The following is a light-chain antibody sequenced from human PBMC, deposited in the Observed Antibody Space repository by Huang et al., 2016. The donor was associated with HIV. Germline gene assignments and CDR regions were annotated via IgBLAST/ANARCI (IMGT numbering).Light chain of an antibody. CDR2: DAP. CDR1: QSVSSY. CDR3: QQRSTWPPA. J-gene: IGKJ1*01. V-gene: IGKV3-11*01. Sequence: IVLTQSPATLSLSPGERATLSCRASQSVSSYLACYQQKPGQAPMLLIYDAPNLATGIPSRFSGSGSGTDFTITISSLEPEDFAVYYCQQRSTWPPAFGQGTKVEIK.